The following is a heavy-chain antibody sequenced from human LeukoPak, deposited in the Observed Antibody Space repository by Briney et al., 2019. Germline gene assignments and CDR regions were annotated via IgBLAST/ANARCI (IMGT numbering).Heavy chain of an antibody. CDR2: ISGSGDRT. D-gene: IGHD4-23*01. Sequence: GGSLRLSCAASGFTLSSYAMRWVRQAPGKGLEWVSGISGSGDRTFYAGSVKGRFPISRDNSKKTLYLKMNSLRAEGTAVYYGAKDLSSDGVNSLGYFDFWVRGTLVTVSS. CDR1: GFTLSSYA. V-gene: IGHV3-23*01. CDR3: AKDLSSDGVNSLGYFDF. J-gene: IGHJ2*01.